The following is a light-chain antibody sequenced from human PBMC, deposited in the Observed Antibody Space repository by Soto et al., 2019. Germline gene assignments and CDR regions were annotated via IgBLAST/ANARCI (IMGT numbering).Light chain of an antibody. CDR2: RND. J-gene: IGLJ3*02. CDR3: AAWDGSLSGWV. Sequence: QLVLTQPPSASGTPGQRVTISCSGSSSNIGSKYVYWYQQLPGTAPKLLIYRNDQRPSGVPDRFSGSKSGTSASLAISGLRSEDEADYYCAAWDGSLSGWVFGGGTQLTVL. V-gene: IGLV1-47*01. CDR1: SSNIGSKY.